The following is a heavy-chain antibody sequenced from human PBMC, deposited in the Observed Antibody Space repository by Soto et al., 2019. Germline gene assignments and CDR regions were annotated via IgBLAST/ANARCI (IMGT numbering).Heavy chain of an antibody. J-gene: IGHJ3*02. CDR1: GGSISSGGYY. CDR2: IYYSGST. D-gene: IGHD3-22*01. CDR3: ARASIVVVIHDAFDI. V-gene: IGHV4-31*01. Sequence: QVQLQESGPGLVKPSQTLSLTCTVSGGSISSGGYYWSWIRQHPGKGLEWIGYIYYSGSTYYNPSLKSLVTISVDTSKNQFSLKLSSVTAADTAVYYCARASIVVVIHDAFDIWGQGTMVTVSS.